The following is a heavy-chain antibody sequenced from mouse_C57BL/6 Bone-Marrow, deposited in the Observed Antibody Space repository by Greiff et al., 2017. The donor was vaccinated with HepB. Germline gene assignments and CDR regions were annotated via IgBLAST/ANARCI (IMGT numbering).Heavy chain of an antibody. CDR2: INPSSGYT. V-gene: IGHV1-4*01. Sequence: VQLQQSGAELARPGASVKMSCKASGYTFTSYTMHWVKQRPGQGLEWIGYINPSSGYTKYNQTFKDKATLTADKSSSTAYMQLSSLTSEDSAVYYCARERELGANWDSWFAYWGQGTLVTVSA. CDR3: ARERELGANWDSWFAY. D-gene: IGHD4-1*01. CDR1: GYTFTSYT. J-gene: IGHJ3*01.